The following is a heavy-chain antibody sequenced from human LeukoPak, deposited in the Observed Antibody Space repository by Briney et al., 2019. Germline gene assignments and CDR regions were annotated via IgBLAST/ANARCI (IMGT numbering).Heavy chain of an antibody. CDR1: GFIFSTYS. CDR3: ARVTGGFYSHFDY. Sequence: PGGSLRLSCAASGFIFSTYSMNWVRQALGRGLEWVSSISSSRSFIYYADSVQGRFTISRDNAKNSLYLQMNSLRAEDTAVYYCARVTGGFYSHFDYWGQGTLVTVSS. V-gene: IGHV3-21*01. CDR2: ISSSRSFI. J-gene: IGHJ4*02. D-gene: IGHD3-22*01.